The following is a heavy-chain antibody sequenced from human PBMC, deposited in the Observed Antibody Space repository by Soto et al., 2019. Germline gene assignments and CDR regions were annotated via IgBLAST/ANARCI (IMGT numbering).Heavy chain of an antibody. V-gene: IGHV1-46*02. J-gene: IGHJ4*02. CDR2: IHPSGGGT. D-gene: IGHD2-21*02. CDR3: ARGGHIAVVTASFDY. Sequence: ASVKVSCKPSGYTXNTYYLHWVRQAPGQALEWMGVIHPSGGGTTYAQKFLGRVTVTRDTSTSTVFMELSSLRSDDTAVYYCARGGHIAVVTASFDYWGQGTLVTVSS. CDR1: GYTXNTYY.